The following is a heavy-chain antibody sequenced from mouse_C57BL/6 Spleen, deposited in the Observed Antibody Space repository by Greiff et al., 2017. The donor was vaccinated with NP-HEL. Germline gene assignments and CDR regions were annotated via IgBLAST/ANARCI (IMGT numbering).Heavy chain of an antibody. Sequence: VQLQQPGTELVKPGASVKLSCKASGYTFTSYWMHWVKQRPGQGLEWIGNINPSNGGTNYNEKFKSKATLTVDKPSSTAYMQLSSLTSEDSAVYYCVRGSSRYYAMDYWGQGTSVTVSS. CDR1: GYTFTSYW. D-gene: IGHD1-1*01. J-gene: IGHJ4*01. CDR2: INPSNGGT. V-gene: IGHV1-53*01. CDR3: VRGSSRYYAMDY.